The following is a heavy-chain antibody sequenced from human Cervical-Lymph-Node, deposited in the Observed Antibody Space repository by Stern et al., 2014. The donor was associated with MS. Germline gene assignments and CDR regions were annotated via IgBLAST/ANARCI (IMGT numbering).Heavy chain of an antibody. CDR3: VLPSKVTTAAFDV. CDR1: GGTFTSFS. V-gene: IGHV1-69*06. D-gene: IGHD4-17*01. J-gene: IGHJ3*01. CDR2: IIPIFDTT. Sequence: QVQLVQSGAEVKKPGSSVNVSCKASGGTFTSFSINWVRQVPGQSLEWMGGIIPIFDTTNLAQKFQGRVTITADSSTSTVYMALNSLRSDDTAVYYCVLPSKVTTAAFDVWGRGTMVTVSS.